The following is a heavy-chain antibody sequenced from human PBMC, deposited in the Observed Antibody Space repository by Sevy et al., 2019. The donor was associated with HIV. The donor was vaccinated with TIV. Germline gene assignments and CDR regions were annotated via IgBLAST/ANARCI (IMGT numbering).Heavy chain of an antibody. D-gene: IGHD2-2*01. Sequence: GGSLRLSCAASGFTFDDYAMHWVRQAPGKGLEWVSGISWNSGNIGYADSVKGRFTISRDNAKNSLYLQMNSLRAEETAVYYCAKVDVVVPVADYGLDVWGQGTTVTVSS. V-gene: IGHV3-9*01. CDR1: GFTFDDYA. CDR3: AKVDVVVPVADYGLDV. J-gene: IGHJ6*02. CDR2: ISWNSGNI.